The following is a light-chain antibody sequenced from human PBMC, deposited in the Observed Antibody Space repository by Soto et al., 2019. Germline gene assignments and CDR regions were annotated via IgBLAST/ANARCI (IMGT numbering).Light chain of an antibody. J-gene: IGKJ1*01. CDR3: KQYTNWLLGT. V-gene: IGKV3-15*01. Sequence: EIGVKNSAVAVSLSPGERATLSCRASQSVSSNLAWYRQKPGQAPRLLIYGASTRATGIPARFSGSGSGTEFTLTISSLQSEDFAVYYCKQYTNWLLGTFGEGTKVDIK. CDR1: QSVSSN. CDR2: GAS.